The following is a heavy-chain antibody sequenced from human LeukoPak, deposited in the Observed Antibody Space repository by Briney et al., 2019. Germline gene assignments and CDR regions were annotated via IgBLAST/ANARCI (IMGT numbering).Heavy chain of an antibody. D-gene: IGHD3-22*01. V-gene: IGHV4-4*07. J-gene: IGHJ3*02. CDR1: GGSISSYY. Sequence: SETLSLTCTVSGGSISSYYWSWIRQPAGKGLEWIGRIYTSGSTNYNPSLKSRVTMSVGTSKNQFFLKLSSVTAADTAVYYCARHYYDSSGYYYGHAFDIWGQGTMVTVSS. CDR3: ARHYYDSSGYYYGHAFDI. CDR2: IYTSGST.